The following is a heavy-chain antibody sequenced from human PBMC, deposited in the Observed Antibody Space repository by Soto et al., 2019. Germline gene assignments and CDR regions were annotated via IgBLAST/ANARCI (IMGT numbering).Heavy chain of an antibody. Sequence: ASVKVSCKASGYTFTDYDINWVRQAAGQGLEWMGWMNPNTGNTAYAQKFQGRLTLTRDTSISTAYMDMSSLTSEDTAVYFSTRGFSSCSEHWALGTLLTVSS. V-gene: IGHV1-8*01. CDR3: TRGFSSCSEH. J-gene: IGHJ4*02. CDR2: MNPNTGNT. D-gene: IGHD6-13*01. CDR1: GYTFTDYD.